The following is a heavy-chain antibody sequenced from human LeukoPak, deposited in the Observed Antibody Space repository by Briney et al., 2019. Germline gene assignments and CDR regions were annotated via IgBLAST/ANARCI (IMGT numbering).Heavy chain of an antibody. D-gene: IGHD3-22*01. CDR2: IKQEGSEK. CDR3: ARALYDSSGYYYYYYYGMDV. Sequence: GGSLRLSCAASGFSFSTYWMSWVRQAPGKGLEWVADIKQEGSEKYYVDSVKGRFTISRDSAKNSLYLQMNSLRAEDTAVYYCARALYDSSGYYYYYYYGMDVWGQGTTVTVSS. CDR1: GFSFSTYW. J-gene: IGHJ6*02. V-gene: IGHV3-7*04.